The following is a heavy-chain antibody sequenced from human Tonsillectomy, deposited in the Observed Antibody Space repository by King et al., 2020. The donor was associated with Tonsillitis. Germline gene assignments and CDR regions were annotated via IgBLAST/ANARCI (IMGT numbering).Heavy chain of an antibody. CDR2: ISYDANNE. CDR3: AKDVEKQWLLHGRSYNGLVV. CDR1: GFTFSSYG. J-gene: IGHJ6*02. V-gene: IGHV3-30*18. Sequence: VQLVESGGGVVQPGRSLRLSCAASGFTFSSYGMHWVRQAPGKGLEWVAVISYDANNEYYADSVKGRFTISRDNSMNTLDLQMNSLRVEDTAVYYCAKDVEKQWLLHGRSYNGLVVWGQGNTVTVSS. D-gene: IGHD6-19*01.